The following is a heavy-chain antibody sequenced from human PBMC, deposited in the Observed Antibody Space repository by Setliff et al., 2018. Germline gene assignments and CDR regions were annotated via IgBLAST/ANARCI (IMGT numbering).Heavy chain of an antibody. D-gene: IGHD3-3*01. J-gene: IGHJ4*02. CDR2: ISSSSSYI. CDR1: GFTFSSYS. V-gene: IGHV3-21*01. Sequence: LRLSCAASGFTFSSYSMNWVRQAPGKGLEWVSSISSSSSYIYYADSVKGRFTISRDNAKNSLYLQMSSLRAEDTAVYYCARERGDTIFGVVTEMGYWGQGTLVTVSS. CDR3: ARERGDTIFGVVTEMGY.